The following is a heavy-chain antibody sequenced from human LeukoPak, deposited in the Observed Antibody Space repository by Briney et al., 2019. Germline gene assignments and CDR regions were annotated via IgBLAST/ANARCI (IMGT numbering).Heavy chain of an antibody. CDR3: AKGPTSIRQQSFDY. J-gene: IGHJ4*02. CDR2: ISWNSGSI. D-gene: IGHD6-13*01. V-gene: IGHV3-9*01. Sequence: GGSLRLSCAASGFTFDDYAMHWVRQAPGKGLEWVSGISWNSGSIGYADSVKGRFTISRDNAKNSLYLQMNSLRAEDTALYYCAKGPTSIRQQSFDYWGQGTLVTVSS. CDR1: GFTFDDYA.